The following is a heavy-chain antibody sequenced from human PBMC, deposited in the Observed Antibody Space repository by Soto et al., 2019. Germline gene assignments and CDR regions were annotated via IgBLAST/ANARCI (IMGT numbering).Heavy chain of an antibody. J-gene: IGHJ6*02. V-gene: IGHV3-15*01. Sequence: NPGGSLRLSCAASGFSFTNAWMNWVRQAPGKGLEWIGRIKTKVDSVTAEYAAPVKVRFTISRDDSKNTLYLEMNSLKVEDTAVYFCSRDLALRHNKNCCAMDVWGRGTTVTVSS. D-gene: IGHD1-1*01. CDR1: GFSFTNAW. CDR2: IKTKVDSVTA. CDR3: SRDLALRHNKNCCAMDV.